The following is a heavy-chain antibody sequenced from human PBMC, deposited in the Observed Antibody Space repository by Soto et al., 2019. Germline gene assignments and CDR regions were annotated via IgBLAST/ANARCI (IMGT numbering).Heavy chain of an antibody. Sequence: PGGSLRLSCAASGFTFSSYDMNWVRQAPGKGLEWVSYISSGNTIYYTDSVKGRFTISRDNAKNSLYLQMNSLRAEDTAVYYCARDRTYTSGWYHYYEYWGQGALVTVSS. V-gene: IGHV3-48*01. CDR1: GFTFSSYD. D-gene: IGHD6-19*01. CDR3: ARDRTYTSGWYHYYEY. CDR2: ISSGNTI. J-gene: IGHJ4*02.